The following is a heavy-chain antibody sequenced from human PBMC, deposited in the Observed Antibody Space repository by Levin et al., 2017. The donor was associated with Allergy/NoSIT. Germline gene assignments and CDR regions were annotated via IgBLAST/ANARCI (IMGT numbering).Heavy chain of an antibody. CDR2: ISANGGDT. CDR1: GFTFSSYG. V-gene: IGHV3-23*01. Sequence: QAGGSLRLSCAASGFTFSSYGMTWVRQAPGKGLEWVSGISANGGDTYYADSVKGRFTISRDNSMNTLYLQMNSLRAEDTAIYYCAKTKGSRWVTPFDYWGQGTLVTVSS. D-gene: IGHD2-21*02. J-gene: IGHJ4*02. CDR3: AKTKGSRWVTPFDY.